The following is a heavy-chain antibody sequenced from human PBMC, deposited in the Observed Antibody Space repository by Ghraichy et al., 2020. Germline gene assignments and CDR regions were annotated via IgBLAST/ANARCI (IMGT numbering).Heavy chain of an antibody. V-gene: IGHV3-48*02. J-gene: IGHJ6*02. CDR2: ITSSSRTK. CDR1: GFSFSGYS. D-gene: IGHD4-23*01. CDR3: ARGSRVVRFYYYDGMDV. Sequence: GGYLRLSCVGSGFSFSGYSMNWVRQSPGKGLEWVSYITSSSRTKSYADSVKGRFTISRDNAQNSLYLQMNSLRDEDTAVYYCARGSRVVRFYYYDGMDVWGQGTTVTVSS.